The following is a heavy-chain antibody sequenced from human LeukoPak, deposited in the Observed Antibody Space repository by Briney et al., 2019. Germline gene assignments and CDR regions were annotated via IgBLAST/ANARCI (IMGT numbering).Heavy chain of an antibody. V-gene: IGHV1-69*05. J-gene: IGHJ6*03. CDR3: ASHFRSNHYYFYYMDV. CDR1: GGTFDRYA. CDR2: IAPIFGTP. Sequence: ASVKVSCKASGGTFDRYAISWVRQAPGQGLECMGGIAPIFGTPNYAQNFQGRVTITTDESTSTAYMELSSLRSDDTAVYYCASHFRSNHYYFYYMDVWGTGTTVTVSS. D-gene: IGHD3-16*02.